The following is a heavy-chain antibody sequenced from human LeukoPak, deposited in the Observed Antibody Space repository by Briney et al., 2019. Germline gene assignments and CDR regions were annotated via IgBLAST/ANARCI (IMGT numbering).Heavy chain of an antibody. CDR3: ARGGIAARYPFDY. Sequence: ASVKVSCKASGYTFTGYYMHWVRQAPGQGLEWMGWINPNNGDTNYAQKFQGRVTMTRDTSISTAYMELSRLRSDDTAVYYCARGGIAARYPFDYWGQGTLVTVSS. D-gene: IGHD6-6*01. CDR2: INPNNGDT. V-gene: IGHV1-2*02. J-gene: IGHJ4*02. CDR1: GYTFTGYY.